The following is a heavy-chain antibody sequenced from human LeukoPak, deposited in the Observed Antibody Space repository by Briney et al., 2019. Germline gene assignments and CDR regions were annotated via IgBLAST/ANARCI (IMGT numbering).Heavy chain of an antibody. CDR2: IRSKTNSYAT. V-gene: IGHV3-73*01. Sequence: TGGSLRLSCAASGFTFSGSAMHWVRQASGKGLEWVGRIRSKTNSYATSYAASVKGRFALSRDDSKNTAYLQMDSLKTEDTAVYYCTGNYYGSGSYADFDYWGQGTLVTVSS. CDR3: TGNYYGSGSYADFDY. D-gene: IGHD3-10*01. CDR1: GFTFSGSA. J-gene: IGHJ4*02.